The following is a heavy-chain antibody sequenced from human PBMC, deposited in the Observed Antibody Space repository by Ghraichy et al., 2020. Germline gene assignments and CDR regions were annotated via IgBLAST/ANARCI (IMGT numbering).Heavy chain of an antibody. Sequence: SETLSLTCAVYGGSFSGYYWSWIRQPPGKGLEWIGEINHSGSTNYNPSLKSRVTISVDTSKNQFSLKLSSVTAADTAVYYCARGPTTRYSSSWYGHNYFDYWGQGTLVTVSS. V-gene: IGHV4-34*01. CDR3: ARGPTTRYSSSWYGHNYFDY. CDR1: GGSFSGYY. D-gene: IGHD6-13*01. CDR2: INHSGST. J-gene: IGHJ4*02.